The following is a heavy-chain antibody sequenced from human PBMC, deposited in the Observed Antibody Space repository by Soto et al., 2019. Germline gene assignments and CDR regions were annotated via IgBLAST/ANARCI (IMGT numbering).Heavy chain of an antibody. Sequence: QLPLQESGSGLVKPSQTLSLTCAVSGGSISSGGYSWSWIRQPPGKGLEWIGYIYHSGSTYYNPSLKSRVTISVDRSKNQFSLKLSSVTAADTAVYYCARDDVVAQKFDYWGQGTLVTVSS. CDR2: IYHSGST. J-gene: IGHJ4*02. CDR1: GGSISSGGYS. V-gene: IGHV4-30-2*01. CDR3: ARDDVVAQKFDY. D-gene: IGHD2-15*01.